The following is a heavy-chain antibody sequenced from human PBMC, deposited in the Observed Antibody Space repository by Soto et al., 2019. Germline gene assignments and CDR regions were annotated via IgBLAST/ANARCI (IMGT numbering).Heavy chain of an antibody. D-gene: IGHD5-18*01. Sequence: SETLSLTCAVSGDSINSTDWWNWVRQSPGKGLEWIGEIYHGGSTNYNPSLKSRVTISVDTSKNQFSLKLSSVTAADTAVYYCARGRIQLWYPFDYWGQGTLVTVSS. CDR1: GDSINSTDW. CDR3: ARGRIQLWYPFDY. V-gene: IGHV4-4*02. CDR2: IYHGGST. J-gene: IGHJ4*02.